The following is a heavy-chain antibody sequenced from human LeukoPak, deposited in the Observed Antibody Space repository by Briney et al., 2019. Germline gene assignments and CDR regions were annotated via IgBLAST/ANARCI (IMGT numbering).Heavy chain of an antibody. V-gene: IGHV4-34*01. Sequence: KSSETLSLTCAVYGGSFSGYYWSWIRQPPGKGLEWIGEINHSGSTNYNPSLKSRVTISVDTSKNQFSLKLSSVTAADTAVYYCARGHPKGHQLFRKDVYYYYGMDVWGQGTTVTVSS. D-gene: IGHD2-2*01. CDR2: INHSGST. CDR3: ARGHPKGHQLFRKDVYYYYGMDV. J-gene: IGHJ6*02. CDR1: GGSFSGYY.